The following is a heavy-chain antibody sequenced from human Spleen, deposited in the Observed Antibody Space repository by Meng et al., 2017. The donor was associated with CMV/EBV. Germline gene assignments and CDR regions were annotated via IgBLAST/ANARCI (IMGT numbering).Heavy chain of an antibody. J-gene: IGHJ3*02. CDR3: ARVGSNWNYGSQTFDM. V-gene: IGHV3-11*01. D-gene: IGHD1-7*01. CDR2: ISTGGATI. Sequence: GESLKISCAASGFTFSNSDMNWVRQAPGKGLEWIAYISTGGATIHYGDSVKGRVTISRDNAKNSLSLQMNNLRAEDTAMYYCARVGSNWNYGSQTFDMWGQGTMVTVSS. CDR1: GFTFSNSD.